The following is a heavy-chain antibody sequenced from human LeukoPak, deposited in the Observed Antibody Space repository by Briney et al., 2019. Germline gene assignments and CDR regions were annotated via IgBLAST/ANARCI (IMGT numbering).Heavy chain of an antibody. CDR3: ARDRKGRDYGGNSWGY. Sequence: ASVRVSCKASGYTFTGYYMHWVRQAPRQGLEWMGWIDPNSGGTNYAQKFQGRVTMTRDTSISTAYMELSRLRSDDTAVYYCARDRKGRDYGGNSWGYWGQGTLVTVPS. CDR1: GYTFTGYY. CDR2: IDPNSGGT. V-gene: IGHV1-2*02. D-gene: IGHD4-23*01. J-gene: IGHJ4*02.